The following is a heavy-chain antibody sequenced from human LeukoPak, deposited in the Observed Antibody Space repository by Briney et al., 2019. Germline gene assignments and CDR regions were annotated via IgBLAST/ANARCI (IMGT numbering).Heavy chain of an antibody. Sequence: SETLSLTCTVSGGSLSSSYWTWIRQPPGKGLEWIGYIYYSGSTNYNPSLKSRVTISIDTSKNQFSLKLSSVTVADTAVYYCARGHYYAFDIWGQGTMVTVSS. CDR2: IYYSGST. CDR1: GGSLSSSY. V-gene: IGHV4-59*12. D-gene: IGHD2-21*01. J-gene: IGHJ3*02. CDR3: ARGHYYAFDI.